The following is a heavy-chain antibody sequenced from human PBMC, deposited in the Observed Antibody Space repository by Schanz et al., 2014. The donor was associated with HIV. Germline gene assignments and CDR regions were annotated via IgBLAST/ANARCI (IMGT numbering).Heavy chain of an antibody. Sequence: VQLVESGGRVVQPGRSLRLSCATSGFTFSSYGMHWIRQAPGKGLEWVGRIKSKTDGGTTDYAAPVKGRFTISRDDSKNTLYLQMNSLRAEDTAVYYCYGDESGYWGQGTLVTVSS. J-gene: IGHJ4*02. CDR3: YGDESGY. CDR2: IKSKTDGGTT. CDR1: GFTFSSYG. D-gene: IGHD4-17*01. V-gene: IGHV3-15*01.